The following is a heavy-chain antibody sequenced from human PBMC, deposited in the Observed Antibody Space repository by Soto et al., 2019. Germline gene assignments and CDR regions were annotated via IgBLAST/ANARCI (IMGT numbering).Heavy chain of an antibody. V-gene: IGHV4-38-2*01. CDR3: ARPPSGSCYSVFNY. CDR2: IYRSGTT. CDR1: NFSISSGYY. J-gene: IGHJ4*02. D-gene: IGHD1-26*01. Sequence: WETLSLTCVVSNFSISSGYYWGWIRQSPGKGLEWIASIYRSGTTSYNPSLKSRVTISVDPSKNQFSLMLTAVTAADTAVYYCARPPSGSCYSVFNYCGRGSLVTVSS.